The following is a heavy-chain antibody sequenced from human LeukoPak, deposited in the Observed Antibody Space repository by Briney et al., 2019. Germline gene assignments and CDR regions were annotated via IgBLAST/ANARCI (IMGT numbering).Heavy chain of an antibody. CDR2: IYTSGST. J-gene: IGHJ4*02. V-gene: IGHV4-4*07. CDR1: GGSISSYY. CDR3: ARVGYCSSTSCWNYFDY. D-gene: IGHD2-2*01. Sequence: SETLSLTCTVSGGSISSYYWSWIRQPAGKGLEWIGRIYTSGSTNYNPSLKSRVTMSVDTSKNQFSLKLSSVTAADTAVYYCARVGYCSSTSCWNYFDYWGQGTLVTVS.